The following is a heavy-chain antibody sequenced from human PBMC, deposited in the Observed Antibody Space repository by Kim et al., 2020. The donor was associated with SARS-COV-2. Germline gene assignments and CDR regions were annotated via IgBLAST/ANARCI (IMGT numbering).Heavy chain of an antibody. Sequence: GGSLRLSCAASGFTFSSYAMSWVRQAPGKGLEWVSAISGSGGSTYYADSVKGRFTISRDNSKNTLYLQMNSLRAEDTAVYYCAKDSLQQSSPPTFRGAKDIVVVPARGPEVTTSPPDYFDYWGQGTLVTVSS. CDR3: AKDSLQQSSPPTFRGAKDIVVVPARGPEVTTSPPDYFDY. CDR1: GFTFSSYA. CDR2: ISGSGGST. J-gene: IGHJ4*02. V-gene: IGHV3-23*01. D-gene: IGHD2-2*01.